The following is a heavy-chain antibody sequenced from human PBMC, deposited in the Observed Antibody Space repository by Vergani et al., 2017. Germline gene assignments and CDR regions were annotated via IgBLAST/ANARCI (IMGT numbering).Heavy chain of an antibody. D-gene: IGHD3-3*01. CDR3: ARASTTPKLRVSCFDY. J-gene: IGHJ4*02. CDR1: GFTFSDYY. V-gene: IGHV3-11*01. Sequence: VQLVESGGGLDKPGGSLRLSCAASGFTFSDYYMSWIRQAPGKGLEWVSYISSSGSTIYYADSVKGRFTIARDNAKNSLYLQMNSLRAEDTAVYYCARASTTPKLRVSCFDYWGQGTLVTVSS. CDR2: ISSSGSTI.